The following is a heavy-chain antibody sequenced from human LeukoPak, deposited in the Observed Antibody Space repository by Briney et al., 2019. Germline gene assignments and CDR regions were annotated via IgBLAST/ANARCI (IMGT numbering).Heavy chain of an antibody. CDR2: IRQDGSEK. CDR1: GFTFTDYW. J-gene: IGHJ4*01. V-gene: IGHV3-7*01. CDR3: ARDGTAAGLYFDL. Sequence: TGGSLRLSCAVSGFTFTDYWMNWVRQAPGKGPEWVASIRQDGSEKTYVDSVKGRFTISRDNTKNSLSLQLNGLIAEDTAVYYCARDGTAAGLYFDLWGQGTLVTVSS. D-gene: IGHD6-13*01.